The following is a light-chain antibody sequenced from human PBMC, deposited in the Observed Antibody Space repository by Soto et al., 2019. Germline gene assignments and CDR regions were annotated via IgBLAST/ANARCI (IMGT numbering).Light chain of an antibody. CDR1: RSGGSSY. CDR2: DTS. J-gene: IGKJ3*01. Sequence: EIVLTKSPGTLSMSPRERATLSCRATRSGGSSYLAWYQQKPGQAPRLLIYDTSRMASAIPYRFSGSGSQTDFTLTISRLEPEDFAMYYCHQYSSSPCSFGPGTKVDIK. V-gene: IGKV3-20*01. CDR3: HQYSSSPCS.